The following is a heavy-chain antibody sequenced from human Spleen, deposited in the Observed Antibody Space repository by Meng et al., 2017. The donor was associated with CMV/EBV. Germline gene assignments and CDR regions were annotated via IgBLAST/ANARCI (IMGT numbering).Heavy chain of an antibody. CDR1: SGNYY. CDR3: ARGAGGYSSGWWVINWFDL. J-gene: IGHJ5*02. Sequence: SGNYYWTWIRQHPGKGLEWIGYIYYSESTYYNPSLKSRVTIAVDTSKNQFSLKLSSVTAADTAVYYCARGAGGYSSGWWVINWFDLWGQGTLVTVSS. CDR2: IYYSEST. D-gene: IGHD6-19*01. V-gene: IGHV4-31*02.